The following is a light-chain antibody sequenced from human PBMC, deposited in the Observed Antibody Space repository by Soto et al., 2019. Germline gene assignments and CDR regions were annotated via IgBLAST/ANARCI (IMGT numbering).Light chain of an antibody. CDR1: SYNIGGNS. V-gene: IGLV1-44*01. CDR3: VAWDDSLNGPV. J-gene: IGLJ2*01. CDR2: SDN. Sequence: QSVLTQPPSASGTPGQRVTISCYGSSYNIGGNSVNWYQQVPGTAPRLLMYSDNQRPSGVPDRFSGSKSGTSGSLAISWLQSEDEADYYCVAWDDSLNGPVFGGGTKLTVL.